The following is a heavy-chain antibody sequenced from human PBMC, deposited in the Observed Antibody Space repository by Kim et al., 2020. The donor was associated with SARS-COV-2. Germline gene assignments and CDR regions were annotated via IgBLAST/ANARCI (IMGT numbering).Heavy chain of an antibody. J-gene: IGHJ3*02. CDR3: ARFPFYDILTGYSRAFDI. D-gene: IGHD3-9*01. CDR2: IYYSGST. CDR1: GGSISSGGYY. V-gene: IGHV4-31*03. Sequence: SETLSLTCTVSGGSISSGGYYWSWIRQHPGKGLEWIGYIYYSGSTYYNPSLKSRVTISVDTSKNQFSLKLSSVTAADTAVYYCARFPFYDILTGYSRAFDIWGQGTMVTVSS.